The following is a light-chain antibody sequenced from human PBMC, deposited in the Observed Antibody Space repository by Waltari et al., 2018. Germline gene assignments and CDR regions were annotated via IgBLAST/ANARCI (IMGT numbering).Light chain of an antibody. CDR3: QQYNNWPRT. J-gene: IGKJ4*01. CDR2: GAS. V-gene: IGKV3-15*01. CDR1: QSVSSN. Sequence: EIVMTQSPATLSVSPGERATLSCRASQSVSSNLAWYQQQPGQAPRLLIYGASTRDTGIPARFSGSGSGTEFTLTISSLQSEDFAVYYCQQYNNWPRTFGGGTKVEIK.